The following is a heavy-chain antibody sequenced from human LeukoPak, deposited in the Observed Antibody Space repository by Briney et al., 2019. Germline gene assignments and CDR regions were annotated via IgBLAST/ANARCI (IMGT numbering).Heavy chain of an antibody. Sequence: PSQTLSLTCTVSGGSISSGGYYWSWIRQHPGKGLEWIGYIYYSGSTYYNPSLKSRVTISVDTSKNQFSLKLSSVTAADTAVYYCARGWYYDASGYMNWGRGTLVTVSS. J-gene: IGHJ4*02. D-gene: IGHD3-22*01. CDR2: IYYSGST. CDR3: ARGWYYDASGYMN. V-gene: IGHV4-31*03. CDR1: GGSISSGGYY.